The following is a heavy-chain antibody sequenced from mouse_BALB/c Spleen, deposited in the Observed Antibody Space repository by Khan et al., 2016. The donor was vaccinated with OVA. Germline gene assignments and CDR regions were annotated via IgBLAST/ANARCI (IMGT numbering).Heavy chain of an antibody. CDR3: ARDYGFTY. Sequence: EVKLVESGGGLVKPGGSLKLSCAASGFTFSNYAMSWVRQTPEKRLEWVASISSGGSTYYPDSVKGRFTISRDNDRNILYLQMSSLRSEDTAMYYCARDYGFTYWGQGTLVTVSA. J-gene: IGHJ3*01. CDR2: ISSGGST. D-gene: IGHD1-1*01. V-gene: IGHV5-6-5*01. CDR1: GFTFSNYA.